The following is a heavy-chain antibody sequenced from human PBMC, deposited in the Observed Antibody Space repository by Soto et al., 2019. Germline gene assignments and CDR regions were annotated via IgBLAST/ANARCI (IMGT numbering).Heavy chain of an antibody. J-gene: IGHJ5*02. Sequence: ASETLSLTCTVSGGSISSSSYYWGWIRQPPGKGLEWIGSIYYSGSTYYNPSLKSRVTISVDTSKNLFSLKLSSVTAADTAVYYCARGSRGLRYIYNWFDPWGQGTLVTVSS. CDR2: IYYSGST. CDR3: ARGSRGLRYIYNWFDP. V-gene: IGHV4-39*01. D-gene: IGHD4-17*01. CDR1: GGSISSSSYY.